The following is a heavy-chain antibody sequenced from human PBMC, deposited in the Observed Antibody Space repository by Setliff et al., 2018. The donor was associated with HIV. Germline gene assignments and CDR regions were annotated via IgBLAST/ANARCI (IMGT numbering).Heavy chain of an antibody. V-gene: IGHV4-61*02. D-gene: IGHD3-3*01. J-gene: IGHJ3*02. CDR2: IYTSGST. CDR1: GGSISTATFY. Sequence: PSETLSLTCTVSGGSISTATFYWNWIRQPAGKGLEWIGRIYTSGSTNYNPSLKSRVTISVDTSKNQFSLKLSSVTAADTAVYYCARGVPYYNFWSGYYADDAFDIWGQGTMVTVSS. CDR3: ARGVPYYNFWSGYYADDAFDI.